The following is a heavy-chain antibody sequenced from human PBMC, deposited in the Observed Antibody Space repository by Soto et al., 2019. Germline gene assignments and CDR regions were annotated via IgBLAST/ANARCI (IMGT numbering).Heavy chain of an antibody. V-gene: IGHV5-51*01. D-gene: IGHD6-13*01. CDR1: GYSFTSYW. J-gene: IGHJ6*02. Sequence: GESLKISCKGSGYSFTSYWIGWVRQMPGKGLEWMGIIYPGDSDTRYSPSSQGQVTISADKSISTAYLQWSSLKASDTAMYYCARPSYSSSWYHTDYCYYGMDVWGQGTTVTVSS. CDR2: IYPGDSDT. CDR3: ARPSYSSSWYHTDYCYYGMDV.